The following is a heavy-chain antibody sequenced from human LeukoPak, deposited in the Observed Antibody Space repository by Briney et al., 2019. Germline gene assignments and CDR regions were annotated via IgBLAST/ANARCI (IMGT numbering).Heavy chain of an antibody. CDR2: IYYSGST. V-gene: IGHV4-59*01. J-gene: IGHJ4*02. D-gene: IGHD4-23*01. CDR3: ARADLDGGNFDY. CDR1: GGSISSYY. Sequence: SETLSLTCTVSGGSISSYYWSWIRQPPGKGLEWIGYIYYSGSTNYNPSLKSRVTISVDTSKNQFSLKLSSVTAADTAVYYCARADLDGGNFDYWGQGTLVTVSS.